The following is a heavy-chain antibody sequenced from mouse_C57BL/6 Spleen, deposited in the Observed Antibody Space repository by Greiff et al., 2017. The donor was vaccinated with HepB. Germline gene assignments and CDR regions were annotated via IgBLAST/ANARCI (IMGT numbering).Heavy chain of an antibody. J-gene: IGHJ1*03. CDR3: ARNLREGYFDV. CDR1: GYTFTSYW. V-gene: IGHV1-72*01. Sequence: QVQLQQPGAELVKPGASVKLSCKASGYTFTSYWMHWVKQRPGRGLEWIGRIDPNSGGTKSNEKFTSKATLTVDKPTSTAYMQLSSLTSEAYAVDYCARNLREGYFDVWGTGTTVTVSS. D-gene: IGHD1-1*01. CDR2: IDPNSGGT.